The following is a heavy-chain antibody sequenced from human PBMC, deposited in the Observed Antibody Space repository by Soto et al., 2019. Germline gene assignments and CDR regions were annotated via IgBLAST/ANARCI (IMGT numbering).Heavy chain of an antibody. Sequence: QVQLQESGPGLVKPSQTLSLTCTVSGGSISNNNYFWSWIRQHPGKGLEWIGYIHYRGSAYYNPSLSGRVTILVDTTKNQFSMKLSSVTAADTAMCYCVREVNVPADADAFDIWGQGTMVTVSS. CDR2: IHYRGSA. CDR1: GGSISNNNYF. V-gene: IGHV4-31*03. J-gene: IGHJ3*02. CDR3: VREVNVPADADAFDI. D-gene: IGHD2-2*01.